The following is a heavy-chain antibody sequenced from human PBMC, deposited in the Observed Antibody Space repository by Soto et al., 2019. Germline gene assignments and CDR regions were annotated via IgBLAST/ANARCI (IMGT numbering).Heavy chain of an antibody. CDR3: AGREGLSLYYFDY. CDR2: IYLGDSDT. V-gene: IGHV5-51*01. CDR1: CYSFTCYS. J-gene: IGHJ4*02. Sequence: GAAPKIPCTGSCYSFTCYSIAWARQLPGQGLEWMGYIYLGDSDTRYSPPLQGQVTISADKSISTAYLQWSSLKGSDTATYYCAGREGLSLYYFDYWGQGTLVTVSS.